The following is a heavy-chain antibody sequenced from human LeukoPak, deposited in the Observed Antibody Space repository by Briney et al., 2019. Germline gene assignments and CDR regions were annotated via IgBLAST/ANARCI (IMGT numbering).Heavy chain of an antibody. Sequence: SETLSLTCTVSGASISGSPYYWGWIRQSPGKGLEWIGSFYDGGSIYYNPSLESRVIVSVVTSKNQFSLNMGSVTAADTAMYYCGRPYRVYGHFPFDYGGQGILVTVSS. D-gene: IGHD3-10*01. CDR3: GRPYRVYGHFPFDY. V-gene: IGHV4-39*01. CDR1: GASISGSPYY. CDR2: FYDGGSI. J-gene: IGHJ4*02.